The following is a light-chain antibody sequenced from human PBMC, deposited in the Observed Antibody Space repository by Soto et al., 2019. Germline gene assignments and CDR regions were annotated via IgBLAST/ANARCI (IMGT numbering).Light chain of an antibody. CDR3: QQFDTSSII. CDR1: QSVSSY. V-gene: IGKV3-11*01. J-gene: IGKJ3*01. CDR2: DAS. Sequence: EIVLTQSPGTLSLSPGERATLSCRASQSVSSYLAWYQQKPGQAPRLLIYDASNRATGIPARFSGSGSGTDFTLSISGLEPGDFAVYYCQQFDTSSIIFGPGTKVDIK.